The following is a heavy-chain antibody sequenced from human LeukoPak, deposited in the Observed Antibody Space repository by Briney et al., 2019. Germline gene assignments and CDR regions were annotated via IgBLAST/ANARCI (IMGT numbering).Heavy chain of an antibody. Sequence: PGGSLRLSCAASGFTFSSYAMSWVRQAPGKGLEWVSAISGSGGSTYYADSVKGRFTISRDNSKNTLYLQMNSLRAEDTAVYYCAKDPAHYYGSGSYLGNWFDPWGQGTLVTVSS. J-gene: IGHJ5*02. CDR3: AKDPAHYYGSGSYLGNWFDP. V-gene: IGHV3-23*01. CDR1: GFTFSSYA. D-gene: IGHD3-10*01. CDR2: ISGSGGST.